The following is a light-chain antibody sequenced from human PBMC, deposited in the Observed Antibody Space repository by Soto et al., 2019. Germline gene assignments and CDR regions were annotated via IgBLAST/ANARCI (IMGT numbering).Light chain of an antibody. CDR2: GAS. CDR3: QQFGSSPLFT. CDR1: QSVSSSY. V-gene: IGKV3-20*01. Sequence: EIVLTQSPGTLSLCPGERATLSCRASQSVSSSYLAWYQQKPGQAPRLLIYGASSRATGIPDSFRGSGSGTDFTLTISRLEPEDFAVYYCQQFGSSPLFTFGPGTKVDVK. J-gene: IGKJ3*01.